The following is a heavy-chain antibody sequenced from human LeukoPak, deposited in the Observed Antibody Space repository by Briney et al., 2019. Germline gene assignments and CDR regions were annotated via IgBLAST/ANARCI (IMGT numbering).Heavy chain of an antibody. Sequence: ASVKVSCKASGYTFIDDYMHWVRQAPGQGLEFMGWINPDSGFTNYAQKFQGRVTMTRDTSISTAYLEVRSLTSDDTAVYYCAPTAEAYTSWWKVWGQGTLVTASS. CDR1: GYTFIDDY. V-gene: IGHV1-2*02. CDR3: APTAEAYTSWWKV. J-gene: IGHJ4*02. CDR2: INPDSGFT. D-gene: IGHD2-2*01.